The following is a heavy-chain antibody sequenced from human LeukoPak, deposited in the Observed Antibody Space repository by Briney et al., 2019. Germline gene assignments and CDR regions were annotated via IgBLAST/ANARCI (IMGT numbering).Heavy chain of an antibody. V-gene: IGHV3-48*01. D-gene: IGHD5-24*01. Sequence: GGSLRLSCAASGFTFGSYSMNWVRQAPGKGLEWVSYISGSSGDIKYADSVKGRFTISRDNAKNSLYLQMNSLRAEDTAVYYCARDNRRRDGYNFSFRWDYWGQGTLVTVSS. CDR1: GFTFGSYS. CDR3: ARDNRRRDGYNFSFRWDY. CDR2: ISGSSGDI. J-gene: IGHJ4*02.